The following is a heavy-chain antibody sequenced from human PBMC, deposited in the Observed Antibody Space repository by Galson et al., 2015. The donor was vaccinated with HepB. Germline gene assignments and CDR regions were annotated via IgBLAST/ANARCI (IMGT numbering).Heavy chain of an antibody. Sequence: PALVKPTQTLTLPCTFSGFSLSTSGMCVSWIRQPPGKALEWLALIDWDDDKYYSTSLKTRLTISKDTSKNQVVLTMTNMDPVDTATYYSARTPGEPGYMDVWGKGTTVTVSS. CDR2: IDWDDDK. D-gene: IGHD3-10*01. CDR3: ARTPGEPGYMDV. CDR1: GFSLSTSGMC. V-gene: IGHV2-70*01. J-gene: IGHJ6*03.